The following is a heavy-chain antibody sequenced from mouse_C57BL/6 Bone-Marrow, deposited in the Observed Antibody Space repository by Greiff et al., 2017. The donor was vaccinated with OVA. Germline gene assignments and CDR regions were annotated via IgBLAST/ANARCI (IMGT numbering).Heavy chain of an antibody. D-gene: IGHD1-1*01. J-gene: IGHJ2*01. Sequence: VQLQQPGAELVMPGASVKLSCKASGYTFTSYWMHWVKQRPGQGLEWIGEIDPSDSYTNYNQKFKGKSTLTVDKSSSTAYMQLSSLKSEDSAVYYCARWGTTVVARFDYWGQGTTLTVSS. V-gene: IGHV1-69*01. CDR2: IDPSDSYT. CDR1: GYTFTSYW. CDR3: ARWGTTVVARFDY.